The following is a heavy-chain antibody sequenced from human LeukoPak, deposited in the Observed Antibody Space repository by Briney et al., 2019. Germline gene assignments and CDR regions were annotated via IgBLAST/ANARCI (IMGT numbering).Heavy chain of an antibody. CDR2: ISDSAGST. J-gene: IGHJ4*02. CDR3: AKDTSIGRYCTNGVCSPFDY. D-gene: IGHD2-8*01. Sequence: PGGSLRLSCAASGFTFSSYAMSWVRQAPGKGLDWVSAISDSAGSTYDADSAKGRFTISRDNSKNTLYLQMNSLRAEDTAVYYCAKDTSIGRYCTNGVCSPFDYWGRGTLVTVSS. CDR1: GFTFSSYA. V-gene: IGHV3-23*01.